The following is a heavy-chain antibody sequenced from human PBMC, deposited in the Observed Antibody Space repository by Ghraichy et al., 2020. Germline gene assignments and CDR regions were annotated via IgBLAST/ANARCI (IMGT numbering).Heavy chain of an antibody. CDR1: GFTLSDYW. V-gene: IGHV3-7*04. J-gene: IGHJ4*02. CDR3: ARASGWVIDY. Sequence: GGSLRLSCAASGFTLSDYWMNWVRQAPGKGPEWVAIIKQDGSEKHYVDSVKGRFIISRDNAKNSLHLQMNSLRVDDTAVYYCARASGWVIDYWGQGNLVTVSS. D-gene: IGHD2-21*01. CDR2: IKQDGSEK.